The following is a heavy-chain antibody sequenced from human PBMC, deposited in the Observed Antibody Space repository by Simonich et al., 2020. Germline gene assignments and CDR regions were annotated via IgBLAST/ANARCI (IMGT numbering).Heavy chain of an antibody. V-gene: IGHV1-2*02. CDR1: GYTFTGYY. D-gene: IGHD2-2*01. CDR2: INPNSGGT. Sequence: QVQLVQSGAEVKKPGASVKVSCKASGYTFTGYYMHWVRQAHGQGLGWMGGINPNSGGTNYSKKFQGRVTMTRETSISTAYMELSRLRSDATAVYYCARDPVVPASIRNAFDIWGQGTMVTVSS. J-gene: IGHJ3*02. CDR3: ARDPVVPASIRNAFDI.